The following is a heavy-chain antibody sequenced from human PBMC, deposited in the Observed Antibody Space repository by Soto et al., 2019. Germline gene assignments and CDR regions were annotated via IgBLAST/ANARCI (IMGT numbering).Heavy chain of an antibody. CDR1: GGSISSGGYS. V-gene: IGHV4-30-2*01. CDR3: ARERTTVPTLAY. J-gene: IGHJ4*02. CDR2: IYHSGST. Sequence: SETLSLTCAVSGGSISSGGYSWSWIRQPPGKGLEWIAYIYHSGSTYYNPSLKSRVTISVDRSKNQFSLKLSSVTAADTAVYYCARERTTVPTLAYWARETLVTVSP. D-gene: IGHD4-17*01.